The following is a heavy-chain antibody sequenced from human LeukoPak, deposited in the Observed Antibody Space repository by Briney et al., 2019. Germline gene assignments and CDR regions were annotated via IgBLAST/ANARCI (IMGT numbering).Heavy chain of an antibody. Sequence: ASVKVSCKASGYTFTSYDIRWVRQAPGQGLEWMGIISAYNGNTNYAQKLQGRVTMTTDTSTSTVYMELRSLRPDDTAVYYCARGQLKYYYDFSGWDDAFDIWGQGTMVTVSS. J-gene: IGHJ3*02. V-gene: IGHV1-18*01. CDR3: ARGQLKYYYDFSGWDDAFDI. D-gene: IGHD3-22*01. CDR1: GYTFTSYD. CDR2: ISAYNGNT.